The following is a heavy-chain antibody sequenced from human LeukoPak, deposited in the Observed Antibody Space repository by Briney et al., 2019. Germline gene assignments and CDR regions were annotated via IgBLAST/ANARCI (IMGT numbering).Heavy chain of an antibody. D-gene: IGHD5-18*01. J-gene: IGHJ5*02. CDR2: INTNTENP. Sequence: ASVKVSCKASGYTFTSYAMNWVRQAPGQGLEWMGWINTNTENPTYAQGFTGRFVFSLDTSVSTAYLQISSLKAEDTAVYYCARDHYDAGYSYGCRWFAPWGQGALVTVSS. CDR3: ARDHYDAGYSYGCRWFAP. V-gene: IGHV7-4-1*02. CDR1: GYTFTSYA.